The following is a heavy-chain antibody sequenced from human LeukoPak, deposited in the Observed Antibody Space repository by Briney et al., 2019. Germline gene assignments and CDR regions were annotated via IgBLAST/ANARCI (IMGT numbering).Heavy chain of an antibody. J-gene: IGHJ6*02. D-gene: IGHD5-12*01. CDR2: VIPILGTA. V-gene: IGHV1-69*13. CDR1: GGTFSSYA. CDR3: AGANNSGWKKYYYYYGMAA. Sequence: SVTVSFTASGGTFSSYAISWVRQAPGQGLEWMGGVIPILGTANYAQKFQGRVTITADESTSTAYMEPSRLRSEEPAVHYCAGANNSGWKKYYYYYGMAAWAQGPTATVS.